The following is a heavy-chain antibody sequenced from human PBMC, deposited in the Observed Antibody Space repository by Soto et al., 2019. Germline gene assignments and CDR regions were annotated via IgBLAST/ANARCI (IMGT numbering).Heavy chain of an antibody. CDR1: GGTFSSYA. Sequence: SVKVSCKASGGTFSSYAISWVRQAPGQGLEWMGGIIPIFGTANYAQKFQGRVTITADESTSTAYMELSSLRSEDTAVYYCASSSYYYDSSGYYDFPQRPLDYWGQGTLVTVSS. J-gene: IGHJ4*02. CDR3: ASSSYYYDSSGYYDFPQRPLDY. D-gene: IGHD3-22*01. V-gene: IGHV1-69*13. CDR2: IIPIFGTA.